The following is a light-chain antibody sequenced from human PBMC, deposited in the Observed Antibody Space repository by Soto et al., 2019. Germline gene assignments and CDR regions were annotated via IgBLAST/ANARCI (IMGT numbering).Light chain of an antibody. CDR3: GTWDSSLSAGV. CDR2: DND. J-gene: IGLJ2*01. V-gene: IGLV1-51*01. Sequence: QSVLTQPPSVSAAPGQRVTISCSGSSSNIENNPVSWYQQLPGTVPRRLIHDNDKRPSGIPDRFSGSKSGTSATLGITGLQTGDEADYYCGTWDSSLSAGVFGGGTKLTVL. CDR1: SSNIENNP.